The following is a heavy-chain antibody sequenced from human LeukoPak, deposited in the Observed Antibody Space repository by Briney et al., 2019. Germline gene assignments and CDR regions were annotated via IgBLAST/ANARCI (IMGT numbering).Heavy chain of an antibody. J-gene: IGHJ4*02. Sequence: PGGSLRLSCAASGFTFSPHHMDWVRQSPGQGLEWVGLIRNKADGYTTIYAASVKGRFTISRGDSKNSVYLQMDSLKTEDTAVYYCGDLGSAGTDHWGQGTLVTVSS. CDR2: IRNKADGYTT. D-gene: IGHD3-10*01. CDR1: GFTFSPHH. V-gene: IGHV3-72*01. CDR3: GDLGSAGTDH.